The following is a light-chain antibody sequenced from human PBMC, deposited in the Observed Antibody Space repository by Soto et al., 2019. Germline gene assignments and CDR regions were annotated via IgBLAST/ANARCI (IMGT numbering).Light chain of an antibody. CDR3: QQSNSYSWT. Sequence: DIQMTQSPSTLSASVGDRVTITCRASQSISSWLAWYQQKPGKAPKLLISKASSLESGVPPRFSGSGSGTQFTLTISRLQPDDFATYFCQQSNSYSWTFGQGTKVEIK. CDR2: KAS. CDR1: QSISSW. V-gene: IGKV1-5*03. J-gene: IGKJ1*01.